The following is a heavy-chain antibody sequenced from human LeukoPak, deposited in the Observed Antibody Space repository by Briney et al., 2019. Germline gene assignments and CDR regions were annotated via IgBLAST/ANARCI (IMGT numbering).Heavy chain of an antibody. Sequence: PGGSLRLSCAASGFTFSSYNMKWVRQAPGKGLEWVANINQGGSEKYYVNSVKGRFTISRDNAKNLLYLQMNSLRDEDTAVYYCARDSGLGAHIWGQGTMVTVSS. V-gene: IGHV3-7*01. CDR1: GFTFSSYN. D-gene: IGHD1-26*01. CDR2: INQGGSEK. J-gene: IGHJ3*02. CDR3: ARDSGLGAHI.